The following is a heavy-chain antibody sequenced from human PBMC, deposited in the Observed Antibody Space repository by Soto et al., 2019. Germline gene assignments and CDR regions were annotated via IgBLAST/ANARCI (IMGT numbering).Heavy chain of an antibody. CDR2: SRNKANSYNT. Sequence: EVQLVESGGGLVQPGGSLRLSCAASGFSFSDYYMDWVRQVPGKGLEWVGRSRNKANSYNTEYAPSVKGRFSISRDNSKDSMYLQMNSLKTEDTAVYYGARDTGGSDDYWGQGALVTVSS. CDR1: GFSFSDYY. CDR3: ARDTGGSDDY. D-gene: IGHD3-16*01. J-gene: IGHJ4*02. V-gene: IGHV3-72*01.